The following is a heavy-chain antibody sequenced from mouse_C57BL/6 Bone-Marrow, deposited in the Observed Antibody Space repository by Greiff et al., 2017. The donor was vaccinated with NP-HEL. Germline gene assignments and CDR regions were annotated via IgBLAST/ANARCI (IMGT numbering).Heavy chain of an antibody. CDR3: AKGPPLYYYGSSHYAMDY. CDR2: IWRGGST. V-gene: IGHV2-5*01. D-gene: IGHD1-1*01. J-gene: IGHJ4*01. Sequence: VQRVESGPGLVQPSQSLSITCTVSGFSLTSYGVHWVRQSPGKGLEWLGVIWRGGSTDYNAAFMSRLSITKDNSKSQVFFKMNSLQADDTAIYYCAKGPPLYYYGSSHYAMDYWGQGTSVTVSS. CDR1: GFSLTSYG.